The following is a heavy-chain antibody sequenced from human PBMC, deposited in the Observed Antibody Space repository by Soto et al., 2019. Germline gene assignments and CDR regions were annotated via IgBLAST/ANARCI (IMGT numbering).Heavy chain of an antibody. CDR3: VPHINYYYMDV. V-gene: IGHV4-39*01. CDR2: LYNSGST. CDR1: GGSISSSSYY. Sequence: QLQVQESGPGLVKPSETLSLTCTVSGGSISSSSYYWGWIRQPPGKGLEWIGSLYNSGSTYYNPSLKSRVTLSGDTSKNQFSLKLSSVTAADTAIYYCVPHINYYYMDVWGKGTTVTVSS. D-gene: IGHD1-20*01. J-gene: IGHJ6*03.